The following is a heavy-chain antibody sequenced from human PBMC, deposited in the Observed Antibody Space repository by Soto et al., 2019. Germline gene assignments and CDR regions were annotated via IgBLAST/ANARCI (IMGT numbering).Heavy chain of an antibody. J-gene: IGHJ6*02. CDR2: IYPGDSDT. D-gene: IGHD2-15*01. V-gene: IGHV5-51*01. CDR1: GYNFNSHW. CDR3: ARPRYPGRGYYGMDV. Sequence: GGALKISCKGSGYNFNSHWIGWVRQMPGKGLECMGIIYPGDSDTRYSPSFQGQVTISADKSISTAYLQWSSLKASDTAMYYCARPRYPGRGYYGMDVWGQGTTVTVSS.